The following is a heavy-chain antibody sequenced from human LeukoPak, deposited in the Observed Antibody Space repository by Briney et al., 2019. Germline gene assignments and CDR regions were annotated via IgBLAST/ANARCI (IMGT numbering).Heavy chain of an antibody. V-gene: IGHV3-23*01. D-gene: IGHD1-26*01. J-gene: IGHJ4*02. Sequence: RETLRLSCAASGVTFSNYAMNWVRQAPGRGREWGSGMSGSGGSTYYADSVKGRFTISRDNSKNTLYLQMNSLRAEDTAVYYCAKDLAGSGSYSFDYWGQGTLVTVSS. CDR2: MSGSGGST. CDR1: GVTFSNYA. CDR3: AKDLAGSGSYSFDY.